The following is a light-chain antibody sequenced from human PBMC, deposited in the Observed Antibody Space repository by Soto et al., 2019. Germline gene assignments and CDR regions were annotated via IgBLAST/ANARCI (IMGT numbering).Light chain of an antibody. CDR3: QQYYKWPPFT. V-gene: IGKV3-15*01. J-gene: IGKJ3*01. CDR2: NAA. CDR1: QRIDTS. Sequence: EIVMTQSPATLSVSPGERATLSCRASQRIDTSLAWYQQRPGQAPRLLLYNAATRATGIPARFSGRGFGTEFTLTISSLQSEDFALYYCQQYYKWPPFTFGPGTEVDIK.